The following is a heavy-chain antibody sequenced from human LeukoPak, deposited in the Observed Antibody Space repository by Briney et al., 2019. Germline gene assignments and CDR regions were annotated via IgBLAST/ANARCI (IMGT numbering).Heavy chain of an antibody. J-gene: IGHJ4*02. CDR3: ARVLRAASWRSYDY. V-gene: IGHV4-59*01. CDR1: GGSISSYY. D-gene: IGHD5-18*01. CDR2: IYYNGDT. Sequence: SETLSLTCSVSGGSISSYYWSWIRQPPGKGLEWIGYIYYNGDTNYNPSLKSRVIISIDTSSNQFSLRLNSMTAADTAVYYCARVLRAASWRSYDYWGQGSLVTVSS.